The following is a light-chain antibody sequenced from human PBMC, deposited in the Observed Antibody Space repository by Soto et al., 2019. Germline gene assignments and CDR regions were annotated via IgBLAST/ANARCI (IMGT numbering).Light chain of an antibody. CDR3: SSYTSSSTLV. CDR1: SSDVGGYNY. CDR2: DVS. J-gene: IGLJ2*01. V-gene: IGLV2-14*01. Sequence: QSVLTQPASVSGSPGQSITISCTGTSSDVGGYNYVSWYQQHPGKAPKLMIYDVSNRPSAVSNRFSGSKSGNTASLTISGLQSEDEAGYYCSSYTSSSTLVFGGGTKLTVL.